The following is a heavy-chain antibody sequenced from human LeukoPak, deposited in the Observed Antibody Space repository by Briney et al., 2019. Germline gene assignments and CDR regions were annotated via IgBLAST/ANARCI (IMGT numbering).Heavy chain of an antibody. V-gene: IGHV4-39*01. CDR2: IYYSGST. D-gene: IGHD3-22*01. CDR3: ARPYYYDSSGYAFDI. CDR1: GGSISSSSYY. Sequence: SETLSLTCTVSGGSISSSSYYWGWIRQPPGKGLEWIGSIYYSGSTYYNPSLKSRVTISVDTSKNQFSLKLSSVTAADTAVYYCARPYYYDSSGYAFDIWGQGTMLAVSS. J-gene: IGHJ3*02.